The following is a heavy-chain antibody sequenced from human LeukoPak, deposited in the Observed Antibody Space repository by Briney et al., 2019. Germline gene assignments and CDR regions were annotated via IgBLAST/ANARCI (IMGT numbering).Heavy chain of an antibody. Sequence: SEALSLTCTVSGGSISSYYWSWIRQPPGKGLEWIGYIYYSGSTNYNPSLKSRVTISVDTSKNQFSLKLSSVTAADTAVYYCARLYRTYYYYMDVWGKGTTVTVSS. J-gene: IGHJ6*03. CDR1: GGSISSYY. D-gene: IGHD1-26*01. V-gene: IGHV4-59*01. CDR2: IYYSGST. CDR3: ARLYRTYYYYMDV.